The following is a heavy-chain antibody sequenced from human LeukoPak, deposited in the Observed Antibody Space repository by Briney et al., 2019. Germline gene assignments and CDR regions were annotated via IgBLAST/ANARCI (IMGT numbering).Heavy chain of an antibody. V-gene: IGHV3-48*03. Sequence: GGSLRLSCAASGFTFSSYEMNWVRQAPGKGLEWVSYISSSRSAIYYADSVRGRFTISRDNAKNSLYLQMNSLRDEDTAVYYCAGYYQHWGQGTLVTVSS. CDR3: AGYYQH. J-gene: IGHJ1*01. CDR2: ISSSRSAI. CDR1: GFTFSSYE.